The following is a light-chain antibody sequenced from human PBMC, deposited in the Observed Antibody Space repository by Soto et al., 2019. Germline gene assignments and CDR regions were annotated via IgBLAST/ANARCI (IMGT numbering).Light chain of an antibody. CDR3: SSYAGSNKNV. V-gene: IGLV2-8*01. CDR2: DVN. Sequence: QSARNRAASATRSPGQAGPITNTRTSSDVGGYDFVSWYQQHPGKAPKLMIYDVNKRPSGVPDRFSGSKSGNTASLTVSGLQAEDEADYYCSSYAGSNKNVFGTGTKVT. CDR1: SSDVGGYDF. J-gene: IGLJ1*01.